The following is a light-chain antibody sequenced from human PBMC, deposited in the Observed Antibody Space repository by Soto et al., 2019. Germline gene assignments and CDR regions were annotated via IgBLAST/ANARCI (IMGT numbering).Light chain of an antibody. CDR1: QSVSSSY. Sequence: EIVLTQSPGTLSLSPGERATLSCRASQSVSSSYLAWYQQKPGQAPRLLIYGASSRATGIPGRFSGSGSGTDFTLTISMLEPEDCAVYYCQQYGRSPFTFGPGTKVDIK. V-gene: IGKV3-20*01. CDR3: QQYGRSPFT. J-gene: IGKJ3*01. CDR2: GAS.